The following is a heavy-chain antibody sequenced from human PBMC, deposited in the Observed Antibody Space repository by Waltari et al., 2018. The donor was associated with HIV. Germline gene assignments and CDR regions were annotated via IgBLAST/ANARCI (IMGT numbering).Heavy chain of an antibody. CDR2: IIPIFGTA. V-gene: IGHV1-69*01. J-gene: IGHJ5*02. D-gene: IGHD6-19*01. CDR3: AREGPRESPEQWQGNWFDP. CDR1: GGTFSSYA. Sequence: QVQLVQSGAEVKKPGSSVKVSCKASGGTFSSYAISWVRQAPGQGLEWMGGIIPIFGTANYAQKFQGRVTITADESTSTAYMELSSLRSEDTAVYYCAREGPRESPEQWQGNWFDPWGQGTLVTVSS.